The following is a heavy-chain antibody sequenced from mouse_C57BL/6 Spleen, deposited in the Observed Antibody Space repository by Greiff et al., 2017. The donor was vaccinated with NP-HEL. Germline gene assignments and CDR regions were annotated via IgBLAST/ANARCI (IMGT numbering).Heavy chain of an antibody. CDR1: GYTFTSYW. D-gene: IGHD1-1*01. CDR3: ARGNYGSSSYFDY. Sequence: VKLQESGAELVKPGASVKLSCKASGYTFTSYWMHWVKQRPGQGLEWIGMIHPNSGSTNYNEKFKSKATLTVDKSSSTAYMQLSSLTSEDSAVYYCARGNYGSSSYFDYWGQGTTLTVSS. V-gene: IGHV1-64*01. J-gene: IGHJ2*01. CDR2: IHPNSGST.